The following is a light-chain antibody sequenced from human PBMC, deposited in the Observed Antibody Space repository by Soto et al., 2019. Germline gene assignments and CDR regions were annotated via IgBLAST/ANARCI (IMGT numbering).Light chain of an antibody. CDR3: QQYNNWPPWT. Sequence: EIVMTQSPATLSVSPGERATLSCRASQSVSSNLAWYQKKPGQAPSLLIYGASTRATRVPAKFSGSGSGTEFTLTISSLQSEDFAVYYCQQYNNWPPWTFGQGTKVEIK. V-gene: IGKV3-15*01. J-gene: IGKJ1*01. CDR1: QSVSSN. CDR2: GAS.